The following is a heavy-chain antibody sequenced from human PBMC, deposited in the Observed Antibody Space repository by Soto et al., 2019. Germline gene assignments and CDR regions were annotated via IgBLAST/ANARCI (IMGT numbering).Heavy chain of an antibody. J-gene: IGHJ6*02. CDR3: ATVFFSYSSGWHYYYGMYV. V-gene: IGHV1-24*01. CDR1: GYTLTELS. D-gene: IGHD6-19*01. CDR2: FDPEDGET. Sequence: ASVKVSCKVSGYTLTELSMHWVRQAPGKGLEWMGGFDPEDGETIYAQKFQGRVTMTEDTSTDTAYMELSSLRSEDTAVYYCATVFFSYSSGWHYYYGMYVWGQGTTVTVSS.